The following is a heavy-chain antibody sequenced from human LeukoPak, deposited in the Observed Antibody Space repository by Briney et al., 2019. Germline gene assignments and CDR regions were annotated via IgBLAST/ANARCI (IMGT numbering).Heavy chain of an antibody. CDR3: ARALDPIDY. V-gene: IGHV4-61*01. Sequence: SETLSLTCTVSGGSVSSGSYYWSWIRQPPGKGLEWIGYIYYSGSTNYNPPLKSRVTISVDTSKNQFSLKLSSVTAADTAVYYCARALDPIDYWGQGTLVTVSS. CDR2: IYYSGST. CDR1: GGSVSSGSYY. J-gene: IGHJ4*02.